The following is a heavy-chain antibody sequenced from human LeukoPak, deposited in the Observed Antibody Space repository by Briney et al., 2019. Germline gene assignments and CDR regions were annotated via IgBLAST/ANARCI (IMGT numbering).Heavy chain of an antibody. D-gene: IGHD3-10*01. Sequence: GGSLRLSCAASGFTFSSYSMNWVRQAPGKGQEWVSSISSSSSYIYYADSVKGRFTISRDNAKNSLYLQMNSLRAEDTAVYYCARARITMVRGVMNYYGMDVWGQGTTVTVSS. J-gene: IGHJ6*02. CDR2: ISSSSSYI. V-gene: IGHV3-21*01. CDR1: GFTFSSYS. CDR3: ARARITMVRGVMNYYGMDV.